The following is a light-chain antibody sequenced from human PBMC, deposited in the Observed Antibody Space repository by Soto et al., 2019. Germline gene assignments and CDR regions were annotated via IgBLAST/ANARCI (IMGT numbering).Light chain of an antibody. CDR1: SSDVGAFNY. V-gene: IGLV2-14*03. J-gene: IGLJ1*01. CDR2: DVT. CDR3: SSYTTRNTEA. Sequence: QSALTQPASVSGSPGQSITISCIGTSSDVGAFNYVSWYQHHPGKAPKLIIYDVTDRPSGVSNRFSASQSGNTASLTISGLQAEDEADYYCSSYTTRNTEAFGTGTKVTVL.